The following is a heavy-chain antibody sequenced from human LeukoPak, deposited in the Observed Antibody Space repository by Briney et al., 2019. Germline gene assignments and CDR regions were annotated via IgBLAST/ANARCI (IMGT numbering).Heavy chain of an antibody. CDR3: ARVGSIAAAGTPDY. D-gene: IGHD6-13*01. J-gene: IGHJ4*02. V-gene: IGHV3-11*01. Sequence: PGGSLRLSCAASGFTFKDYFMTWIRQAPGKGLQWVSHISNSGADTYADSVRGRFTIFRDNAKNSLYLQMNSLRAEDTAVYYCARVGSIAAAGTPDYWGQGTLVIVSS. CDR1: GFTFKDYF. CDR2: ISNSGADT.